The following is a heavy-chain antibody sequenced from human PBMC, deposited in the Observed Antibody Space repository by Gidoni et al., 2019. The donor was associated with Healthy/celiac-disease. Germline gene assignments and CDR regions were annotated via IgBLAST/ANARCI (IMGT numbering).Heavy chain of an antibody. CDR3: ARAYCSSTSCYPYDNWFDP. CDR1: GYTFTSYY. CDR2: INPSGGST. V-gene: IGHV1-46*03. D-gene: IGHD2-2*01. Sequence: QVQLVQSGAEVKKPGASVKVSCKASGYTFTSYYMHWVRQAPGQGLEWMGIINPSGGSTSYAQKFQGRVTMTRDTSTSTVYMELSSLRSEDTAVYYCARAYCSSTSCYPYDNWFDPWGQGTLVTVSS. J-gene: IGHJ5*02.